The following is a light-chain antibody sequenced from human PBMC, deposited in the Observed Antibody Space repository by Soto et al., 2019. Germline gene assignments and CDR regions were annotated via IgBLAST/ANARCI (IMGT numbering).Light chain of an antibody. CDR2: GNS. J-gene: IGLJ2*01. Sequence: QLVLTQPPSVSGAPGQRVTISCTGSSSNIGAGYDVHWYQQLPGTAPKLLIYGNSNRPSGVPDRFSGSKSGTSASLAITGLQAEDEADYYSQSYDSSLSGSMVFGGGTKLTVL. CDR3: QSYDSSLSGSMV. V-gene: IGLV1-40*01. CDR1: SSNIGAGYD.